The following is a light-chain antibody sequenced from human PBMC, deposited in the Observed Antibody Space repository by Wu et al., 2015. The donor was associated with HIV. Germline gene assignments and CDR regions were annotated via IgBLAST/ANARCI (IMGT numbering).Light chain of an antibody. J-gene: IGKJ4*01. Sequence: EIVLTQSPDTLSLSPGERAILSCRASQSVSAYLAWYQQHPGQAPRLLIYDASKRATGVPDRFSGSGSGTDFTLTISSLEPEDFAVYFCQQHTSWAPPLTFGGGTKVEIK. CDR3: QQHTSWAPPLT. CDR2: DAS. V-gene: IGKV3-11*01. CDR1: QSVSAY.